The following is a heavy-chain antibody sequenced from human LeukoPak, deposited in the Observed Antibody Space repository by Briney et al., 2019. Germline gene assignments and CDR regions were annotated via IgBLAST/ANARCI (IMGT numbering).Heavy chain of an antibody. CDR1: GYTFTSYD. J-gene: IGHJ6*01. V-gene: IGHV1-8*01. Sequence: ASVKVSCKASGYTFTSYDINWVRQATGQGLEWMGWMNPNSGNTGYAQKFQGRVTMTRNTSISTAYMELSSLRSEDTAVYYCARMRNFGGFRYYYYGMDVWGQGTTVTVSS. CDR3: ARMRNFGGFRYYYYGMDV. CDR2: MNPNSGNT. D-gene: IGHD3-10*01.